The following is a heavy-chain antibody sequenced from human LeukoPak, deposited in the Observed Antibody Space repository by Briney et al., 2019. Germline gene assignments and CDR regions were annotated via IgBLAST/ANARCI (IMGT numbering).Heavy chain of an antibody. CDR1: GYTFTSYG. CDR2: ISAYNGNT. Sequence: ASVKVSCEASGYTFTSYGISWVRQAPGQGLEWMGWISAYNGNTNYAQKLQGRVTMTTDTSTSTAYMELRSLRSDDTAVYYCARDKAYYYGSGSYYNERERFGVDYWGQGTLVTVSS. CDR3: ARDKAYYYGSGSYYNERERFGVDY. J-gene: IGHJ4*02. V-gene: IGHV1-18*01. D-gene: IGHD3-10*01.